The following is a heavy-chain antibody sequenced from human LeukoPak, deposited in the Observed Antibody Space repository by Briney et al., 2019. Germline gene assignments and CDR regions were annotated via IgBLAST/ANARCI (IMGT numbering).Heavy chain of an antibody. CDR3: AGNNILTGYYLFDY. J-gene: IGHJ4*02. Sequence: PGGSLRLSCAASGFTFSSYAMSWVRQAPGKGLEWVSAISGSGGSTYYADSVKGRFTISRDNSKNTLYLQMNSLRAEDTAVYYCAGNNILTGYYLFDYWGQGTLVTVSS. CDR2: ISGSGGST. V-gene: IGHV3-23*01. CDR1: GFTFSSYA. D-gene: IGHD3-9*01.